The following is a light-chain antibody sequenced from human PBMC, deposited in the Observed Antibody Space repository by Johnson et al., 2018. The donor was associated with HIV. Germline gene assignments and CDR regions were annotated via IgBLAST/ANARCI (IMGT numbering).Light chain of an antibody. Sequence: QSLLTQPPSVSAAPGQMVSISCSGSSSNIGKNYVSWYQQFPGTAHKLLIHENNKRPSGIPDRFSGSKSGTSATLGITGLQTGDEADYYCGTWDSSLSAYVFGTGTKVTVL. CDR1: SSNIGKNY. V-gene: IGLV1-51*02. J-gene: IGLJ1*01. CDR2: ENN. CDR3: GTWDSSLSAYV.